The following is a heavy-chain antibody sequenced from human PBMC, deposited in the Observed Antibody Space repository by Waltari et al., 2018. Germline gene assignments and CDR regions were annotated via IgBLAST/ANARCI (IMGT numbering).Heavy chain of an antibody. CDR3: AREAYSYGP. Sequence: QVQLQESGPRLVKPSLTLSLTCTVSGDSITSGGYSWSWIRQHPGKGLEWIGYIYYSGTTYYNPSLKSRVTISIDRSKNQFYLNLTSVTVADTAVYYCAREAYSYGPWGQGTLVTVSS. J-gene: IGHJ5*02. CDR2: IYYSGTT. D-gene: IGHD5-18*01. V-gene: IGHV4-31*03. CDR1: GDSITSGGYS.